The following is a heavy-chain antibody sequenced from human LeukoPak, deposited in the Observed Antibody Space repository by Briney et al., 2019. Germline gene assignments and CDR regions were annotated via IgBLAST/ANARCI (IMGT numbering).Heavy chain of an antibody. CDR1: GGSMSGYY. D-gene: IGHD3-16*01. V-gene: IGHV4-59*01. CDR3: ARGHYGFDP. CDR2: IYYSGST. Sequence: SETLSLTCTVSGGSMSGYYWSWIRQPPGKGLEWIAYIYYSGSTDYNPSLKSRVTISVDTSKNHFSLKLTSVTAADTAVYYCARGHYGFDPWGQGTLVTVSS. J-gene: IGHJ5*02.